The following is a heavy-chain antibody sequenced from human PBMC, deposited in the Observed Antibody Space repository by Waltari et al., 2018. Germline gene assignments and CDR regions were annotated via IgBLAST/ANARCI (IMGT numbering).Heavy chain of an antibody. Sequence: QLQLQESGPGLVKPSETLSLTCTVSGGSISSSSYYWGWIRQPPGQGLEWIGGIYYSGSTYYNPSLKSRVTISVDTSKNQFSLKLSSVTAADTAVYYCARGRPYYDSSGYYRGDAFDIWGQGTMVTVSS. D-gene: IGHD3-22*01. CDR3: ARGRPYYDSSGYYRGDAFDI. V-gene: IGHV4-39*01. CDR1: GGSISSSSYY. J-gene: IGHJ3*02. CDR2: IYYSGST.